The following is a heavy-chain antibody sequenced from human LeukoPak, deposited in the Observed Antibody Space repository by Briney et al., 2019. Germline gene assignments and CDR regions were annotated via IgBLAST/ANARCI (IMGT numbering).Heavy chain of an antibody. CDR1: GGSVNSGSYY. D-gene: IGHD1-26*01. V-gene: IGHV4-61*01. Sequence: SETLSLTCTVSGGSVNSGSYYWNWIRQPPGKGLEWIGYIYYSGSTNYNPSLKSRVTISVDTSKNQFSLKLSSVTAADTAVYYCARTAYSGSYHSDYWGQGTLVTVSS. CDR3: ARTAYSGSYHSDY. CDR2: IYYSGST. J-gene: IGHJ4*02.